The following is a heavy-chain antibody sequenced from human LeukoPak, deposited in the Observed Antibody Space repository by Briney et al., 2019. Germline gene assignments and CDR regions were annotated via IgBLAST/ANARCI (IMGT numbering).Heavy chain of an antibody. CDR1: GCTFTSYD. Sequence: GASVKVSCKASGCTFTSYDINWVRQATGQGREWMGWMNPNSGNTGYAQKCQGSVTITRNTSISTAYRELSSLRSEDTAVYYCARGGGYSYGYPPTGYWGQGTLVTVSS. D-gene: IGHD5-18*01. J-gene: IGHJ4*02. CDR3: ARGGGYSYGYPPTGY. CDR2: MNPNSGNT. V-gene: IGHV1-8*03.